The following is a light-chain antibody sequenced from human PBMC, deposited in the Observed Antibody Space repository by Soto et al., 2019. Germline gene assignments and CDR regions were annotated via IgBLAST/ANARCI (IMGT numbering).Light chain of an antibody. V-gene: IGLV2-14*01. Sequence: QSALTQPASGSGSPGQSITISCTGAISDVGGYNYVSLYQHHPGKAPKLMIYDVTNRPSGVSHRFSGSKPGNTASLTIAGPQAEDEADYYCRSYTSGSATVVFGGGTKVTVL. J-gene: IGLJ3*02. CDR1: ISDVGGYNY. CDR2: DVT. CDR3: RSYTSGSATVV.